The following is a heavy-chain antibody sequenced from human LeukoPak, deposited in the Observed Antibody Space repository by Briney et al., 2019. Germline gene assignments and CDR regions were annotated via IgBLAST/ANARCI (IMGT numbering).Heavy chain of an antibody. CDR3: AKHEDWPVPVPAY. CDR2: ISGSGVDT. Sequence: GGSLRLSCAASGFTFRNYAMSWVRQAPGKGLEWVSTISGSGVDTDYADSVKDRFPISRDNSRNTLYLQMNSLRAEDTAVYYCAKHEDWPVPVPAYGGQGTLVPVSS. V-gene: IGHV3-23*01. CDR1: GFTFRNYA. J-gene: IGHJ4*02. D-gene: IGHD2-21*02.